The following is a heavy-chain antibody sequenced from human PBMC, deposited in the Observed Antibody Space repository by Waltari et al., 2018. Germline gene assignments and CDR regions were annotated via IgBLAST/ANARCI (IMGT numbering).Heavy chain of an antibody. D-gene: IGHD2-2*01. V-gene: IGHV1-18*01. CDR2: INPTVCRT. Sequence: QVQLVQSGAEVKKPGASVKVSCKASGYTFSRNGISWVRKAPGQGLEWVGWINPTVCRTNYEQKLQGVVTLTTDTSTGTAYMELRSLASDDTAVYYCVLSVASIVIVPAATNSFDLWGQGTLVTVSS. CDR1: GYTFSRNG. J-gene: IGHJ4*02. CDR3: VLSVASIVIVPAATNSFDL.